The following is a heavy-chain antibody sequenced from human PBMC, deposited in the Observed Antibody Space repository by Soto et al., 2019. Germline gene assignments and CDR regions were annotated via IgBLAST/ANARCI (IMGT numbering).Heavy chain of an antibody. CDR3: AASGTDVLGYDYKDTEGLDI. CDR2: IIPLFNVA. J-gene: IGHJ3*02. V-gene: IGHV1-69*01. D-gene: IGHD4-4*01. Sequence: QVQLVQSGPEVKKPGSSVKVSCEASGGTFSNFAVNWVRQAPGQGLEWVGGIIPLFNVAKYAQKFEGRVTIVADDSTSTAYMDLSSLRSYDTAVYYCAASGTDVLGYDYKDTEGLDIWGQGTMVTVSS. CDR1: GGTFSNFA.